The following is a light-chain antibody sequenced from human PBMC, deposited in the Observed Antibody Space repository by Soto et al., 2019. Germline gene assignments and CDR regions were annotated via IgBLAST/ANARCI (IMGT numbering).Light chain of an antibody. V-gene: IGLV1-44*01. CDR3: SVWDESLTGWRG. CDR1: TSNIGTNI. CDR2: ANN. Sequence: QSVLTQPHSASGTPGQRVTTSCYGSTSNIGTNIVSWYQQFPGTAPKLPIYANNQRPSGVPDRFSGSKSGTSASLAISGLQSEDEADYFCSVWDESLTGWRGFGTGTKVTVL. J-gene: IGLJ1*01.